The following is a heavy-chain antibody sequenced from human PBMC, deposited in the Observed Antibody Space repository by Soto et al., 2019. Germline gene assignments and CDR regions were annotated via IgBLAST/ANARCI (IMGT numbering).Heavy chain of an antibody. CDR2: IYSGGST. Sequence: HPGGSHILSCAASWLTVSSNYMSWVRQAPGKGLEWVSVIYSGGSTYYADSVKGRFTISRDNAKNTLYLQMDSLRAEDTAVYYCARVGIVATPDAFDIWGQGTMVTVSS. D-gene: IGHD5-12*01. J-gene: IGHJ3*02. CDR1: WLTVSSNY. CDR3: ARVGIVATPDAFDI. V-gene: IGHV3-53*01.